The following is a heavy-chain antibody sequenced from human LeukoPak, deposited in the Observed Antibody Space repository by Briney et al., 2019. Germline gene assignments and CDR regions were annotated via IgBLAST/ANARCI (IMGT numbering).Heavy chain of an antibody. CDR1: GFTFSSYD. Sequence: GALRLSCAASGFTFSSYDMTWVRQAPGRGLEWVSSIRPSGDNTYYGDSVKGRFTISRDNSKNTVYLQMNNMRVDDTAIYYCARVAGWHWFDPWGQGTLVTVSS. CDR2: IRPSGDNT. V-gene: IGHV3-23*01. CDR3: ARVAGWHWFDP. J-gene: IGHJ5*02. D-gene: IGHD6-19*01.